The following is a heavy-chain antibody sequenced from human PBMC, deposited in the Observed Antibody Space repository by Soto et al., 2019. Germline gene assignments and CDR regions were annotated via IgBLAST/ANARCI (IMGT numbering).Heavy chain of an antibody. CDR2: IYYSGST. CDR1: GGSISSGGYY. CDR3: AREGCYPWGCYMDV. Sequence: PSETLSLTCTVSGGSISSGGYYWSWIRQHPGKGLEWIGYIYYSGSTNYNPSLKSRVTISVDTSKNQFSLKLSSVTAADTAVYYCAREGCYPWGCYMDVWGKGTTVTVSS. J-gene: IGHJ6*03. V-gene: IGHV4-61*08. D-gene: IGHD2-2*01.